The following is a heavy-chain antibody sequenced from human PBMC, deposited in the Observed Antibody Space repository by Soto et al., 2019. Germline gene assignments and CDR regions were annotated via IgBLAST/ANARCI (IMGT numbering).Heavy chain of an antibody. J-gene: IGHJ6*04. CDR2: IDPSDSYT. CDR1: GYSFTSYW. V-gene: IGHV5-10-1*01. Sequence: GASLKISCKGSGYSFTSYWISWVRQMPGKGLEWMGRIDPSDSYTNYSPSFQGHVTISADKSIRTAYLQWSSLKASDTAMYSCASTHCSSTSCYYYYGMDVWGKGTTVTFSS. CDR3: ASTHCSSTSCYYYYGMDV. D-gene: IGHD2-2*01.